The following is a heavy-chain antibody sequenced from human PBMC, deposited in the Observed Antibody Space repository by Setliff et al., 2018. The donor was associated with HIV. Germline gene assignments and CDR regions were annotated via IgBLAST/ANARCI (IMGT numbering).Heavy chain of an antibody. J-gene: IGHJ4*02. CDR3: ARHSPSDY. Sequence: KTSETLSLTCTVSGDSISNYYWSWVRQPPGKGLEWIGYIYTTGSTNYNPSLKSRVTMPVDTSKNQFSLRLTSVTAADTAVYCCARHSPSDYWGQGTLVTSPQ. V-gene: IGHV4-4*09. CDR2: IYTTGST. CDR1: GDSISNYY.